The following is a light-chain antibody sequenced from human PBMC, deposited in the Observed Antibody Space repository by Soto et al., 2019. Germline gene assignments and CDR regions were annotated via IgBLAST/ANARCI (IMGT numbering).Light chain of an antibody. V-gene: IGLV2-14*01. CDR3: SSYTSSRAYV. CDR2: EVS. CDR1: CSDVGGYNY. J-gene: IGLJ1*01. Sequence: QSALTQPASVSGSPGQSITISCTGTCSDVGGYNYVSWYQQQSGKAPKLMIHEVSNRPSGVSSRFSGSKSGNTASLTISGLQAEDEADYYCSSYTSSRAYVFGIGTKVTVL.